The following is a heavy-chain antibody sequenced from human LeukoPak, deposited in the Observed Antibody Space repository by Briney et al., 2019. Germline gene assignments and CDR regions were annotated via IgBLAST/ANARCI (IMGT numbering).Heavy chain of an antibody. D-gene: IGHD3-10*01. V-gene: IGHV4-38-2*01. CDR1: GYSISSGYY. J-gene: IGHJ3*02. CDR2: IYHSGST. CDR3: ASPHYGSGSYYFDAFDI. Sequence: SETLSLTCAVSGYSISSGYYWGWIRQPPGKGLEWIGSIYHSGSTYYNPSLKSRVSISVDTSKNQFSLKLSSVTAADTAVYYCASPHYGSGSYYFDAFDIWGQGTMVTVSS.